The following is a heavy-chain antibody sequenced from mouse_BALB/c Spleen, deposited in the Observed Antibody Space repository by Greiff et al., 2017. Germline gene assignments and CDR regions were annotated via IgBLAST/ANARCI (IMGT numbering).Heavy chain of an antibody. V-gene: IGHV5-6-2*01. CDR2: INSNGGST. D-gene: IGHD2-3*01. CDR1: GFTFSSYY. CDR3: ARQGGYSDYFDY. J-gene: IGHJ2*01. Sequence: EVKVVESGGGLVKLGGSLKLSCAASGFTFSSYYMSWVRQTPEKRLELVAAINSNGGSTYYPDTVKGRFTISRDNAKNTLYLKMSSLKSEDTALYYCARQGGYSDYFDYWGQGTTLTVSA.